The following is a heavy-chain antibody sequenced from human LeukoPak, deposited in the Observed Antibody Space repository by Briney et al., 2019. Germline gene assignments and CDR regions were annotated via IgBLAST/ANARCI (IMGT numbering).Heavy chain of an antibody. J-gene: IGHJ4*02. CDR3: AGGQMFTSGGFDD. Sequence: GGSLRLSCAASGFSVSNKYMSWVRQAPGKGLEWVSVIYTGGDTYYPDSVRGRFTIPRDNSKNTVNLQMNSLRAEDTALYYCAGGQMFTSGGFDDWGQGTLVTVSS. D-gene: IGHD6-19*01. CDR2: IYTGGDT. V-gene: IGHV3-53*01. CDR1: GFSVSNKY.